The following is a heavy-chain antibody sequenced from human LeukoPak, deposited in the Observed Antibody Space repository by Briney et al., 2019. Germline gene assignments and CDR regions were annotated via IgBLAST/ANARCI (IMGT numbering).Heavy chain of an antibody. Sequence: GGSLRLSCAASGFTFSSYEMNWVRQAPGKGLEWVSYISSSGSTIYYADSVKGRFTISRDNAKNSLYLQMNSLGAEDTAVYYCAAAYGSGEGCFDYWGQGTLVTVSS. CDR1: GFTFSSYE. V-gene: IGHV3-48*03. J-gene: IGHJ4*02. CDR2: ISSSGSTI. CDR3: AAAYGSGEGCFDY. D-gene: IGHD3-10*01.